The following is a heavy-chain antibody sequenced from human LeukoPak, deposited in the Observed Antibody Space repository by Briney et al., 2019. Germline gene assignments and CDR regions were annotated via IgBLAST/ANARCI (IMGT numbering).Heavy chain of an antibody. Sequence: SVKVSCKASGYTFTSYGISWVRQAPGQGLEWMGGIIPIFGTADYAQKFQGRVTITADESTSTAYMELSSLRSEDTAVYYCASPTSRAAGTFHFQHWGQGTLVTVSS. V-gene: IGHV1-69*13. D-gene: IGHD6-13*01. J-gene: IGHJ1*01. CDR1: GYTFTSYG. CDR3: ASPTSRAAGTFHFQH. CDR2: IIPIFGTA.